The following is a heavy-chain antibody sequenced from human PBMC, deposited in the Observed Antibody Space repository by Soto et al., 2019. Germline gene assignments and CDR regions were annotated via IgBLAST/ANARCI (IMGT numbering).Heavy chain of an antibody. J-gene: IGHJ6*02. V-gene: IGHV1-69*13. CDR2: IIPIFGTA. CDR1: GGTFSSYA. Sequence: GASVKVSCKASGGTFSSYAISWVRQAPGQGLEWMGGIIPIFGTANYAQKFQGRVTITADESTSTAYMELSSLRSEDTAVYYCARELYYYYYGMDVWGQGTTVTVSS. CDR3: ARELYYYYYGMDV.